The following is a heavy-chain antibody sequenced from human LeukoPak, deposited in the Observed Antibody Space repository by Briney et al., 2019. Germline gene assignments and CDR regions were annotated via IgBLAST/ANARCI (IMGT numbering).Heavy chain of an antibody. CDR3: ASGGYSSSWYQVY. Sequence: GGSLRLSCAASGFTLSSYWMNWVRQAPGKGLEWVANIKQDGSEKYYVDSVRGRFTISRDNAKSSLYLQMNSLRAEDTAIYYCASGGYSSSWYQVYWGQGTLVTVSS. D-gene: IGHD6-13*01. CDR2: IKQDGSEK. J-gene: IGHJ4*02. V-gene: IGHV3-7*01. CDR1: GFTLSSYW.